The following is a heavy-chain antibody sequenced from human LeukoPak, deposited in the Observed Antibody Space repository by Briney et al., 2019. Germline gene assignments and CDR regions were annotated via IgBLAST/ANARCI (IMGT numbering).Heavy chain of an antibody. CDR3: ATLGLRNWKFDY. J-gene: IGHJ4*02. D-gene: IGHD1-1*01. V-gene: IGHV1-2*02. CDR1: GYPFTGSY. Sequence: ASVKVSCKASGYPFTGSYMHWVRQAPGQGLEWMGWINSNTGGTSYAQNFQGRVTMTRDTSISTAYMELTRLTSADTAIYYCATLGLRNWKFDYWGQGTLVTVSS. CDR2: INSNTGGT.